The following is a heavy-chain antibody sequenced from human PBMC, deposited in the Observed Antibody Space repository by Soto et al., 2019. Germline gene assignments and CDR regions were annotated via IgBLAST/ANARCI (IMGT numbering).Heavy chain of an antibody. CDR3: ARRQIPPPARGAANASGGMDV. J-gene: IGHJ6*02. D-gene: IGHD6-13*01. Sequence: QVQLVESGGGVVQPGRSLRLSCAASGFTFNNYGMHWVRQAPGKGLEWLAVIWNDGSNSSYANSVKGRFTISRDNSKNTLYLQMSSPRAEDTAVYYCARRQIPPPARGAANASGGMDVWGQGTTVTVSS. CDR2: IWNDGSNS. V-gene: IGHV3-33*01. CDR1: GFTFNNYG.